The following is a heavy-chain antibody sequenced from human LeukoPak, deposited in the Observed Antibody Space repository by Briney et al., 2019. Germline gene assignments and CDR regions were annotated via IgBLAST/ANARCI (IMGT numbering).Heavy chain of an antibody. J-gene: IGHJ6*02. D-gene: IGHD6-19*01. V-gene: IGHV3-53*01. CDR2: IYSGGST. CDR1: GFTVSSNY. CDR3: ARDAVDPYYYYGMDV. Sequence: PGGSLRLSCAASGFTVSSNYMSWVRQAPGKGLEWVSVIYSGGSTYYADSVKGRFTISRDNSKNTLYLQMNSLRAEDTAVYYCARDAVDPYYYYGMDVWGQGTTVTVSS.